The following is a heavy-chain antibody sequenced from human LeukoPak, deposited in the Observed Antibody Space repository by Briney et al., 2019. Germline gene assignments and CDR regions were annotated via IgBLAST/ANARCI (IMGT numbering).Heavy chain of an antibody. J-gene: IGHJ4*02. D-gene: IGHD2-21*02. V-gene: IGHV3-11*04. CDR2: ISTSGTTI. CDR1: GFTFSDYY. CDR3: ARGWAAIPD. Sequence: GGSLRLSCAASGFTFSDYYMSWIRQAPGKGLEWVSYISTSGTTIHYADSVKGRFTISRDNAKNSLFLQMSSLRDEDTALYYCARGWAAIPDWGQGTLVTVSS.